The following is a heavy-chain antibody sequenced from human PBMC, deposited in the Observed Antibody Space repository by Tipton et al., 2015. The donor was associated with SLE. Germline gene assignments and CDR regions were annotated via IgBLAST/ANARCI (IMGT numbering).Heavy chain of an antibody. CDR3: VKVGGD. D-gene: IGHD3-16*01. J-gene: IGHJ4*02. CDR1: GFTVSSNY. Sequence: RSLRLSCAASGFTVSSNYMSWVRQAPGKGLEWVAVIWYDGRNKYYEDSVKGRFTVSRDNSKNTLYLEMNSLRVDDSATYYCVKVGGDWGQGILVTVSS. CDR2: IWYDGRNK. V-gene: IGHV3-30*18.